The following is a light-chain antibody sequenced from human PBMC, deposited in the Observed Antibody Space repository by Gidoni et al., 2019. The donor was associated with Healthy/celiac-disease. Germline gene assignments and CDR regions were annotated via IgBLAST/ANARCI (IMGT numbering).Light chain of an antibody. V-gene: IGKV3-15*01. J-gene: IGKJ3*01. CDR2: GAS. CDR1: QSVSSN. CDR3: QQPMSRT. Sequence: EIVMTQSPASLSVSPGERATLSCRASQSVSSNLPWYQQKPGQAPRLLLYGASTRATGIPARFSGSGSGTEFTLTISSLQSEDFADYYWQQPMSRTFGPGTKVEIK.